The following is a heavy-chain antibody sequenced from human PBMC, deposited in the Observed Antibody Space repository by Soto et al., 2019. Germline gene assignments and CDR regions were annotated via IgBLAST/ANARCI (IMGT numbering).Heavy chain of an antibody. D-gene: IGHD1-1*01. Sequence: PGETLKISCKASGYSFTSDWITWVRQMPGKGLEWMGTIDPSDSYINYSPSFQGHVTISADKSITTAYLQWSSLKASDTAIYYSGRCRRQYRYHLFDPWGEGSLVTVSS. CDR3: GRCRRQYRYHLFDP. CDR1: GYSFTSDW. J-gene: IGHJ5*02. CDR2: IDPSDSYI. V-gene: IGHV5-10-1*01.